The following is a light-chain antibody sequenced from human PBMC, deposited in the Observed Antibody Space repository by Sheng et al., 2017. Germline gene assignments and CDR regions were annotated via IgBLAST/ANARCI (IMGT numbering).Light chain of an antibody. V-gene: IGKV1-5*03. CDR3: SQYKTYPLT. Sequence: DIQMTQSPSTLSASVGDRVTITCRASQSISIWLAWYQQKPGKAPKALIYRAFNLESGVPSRFSGSGSGTDFTLTISSLQPEDFAIYYCSQYKTYPLTFGRRDQRWRSN. CDR2: RAF. J-gene: IGKJ4*01. CDR1: QSISIW.